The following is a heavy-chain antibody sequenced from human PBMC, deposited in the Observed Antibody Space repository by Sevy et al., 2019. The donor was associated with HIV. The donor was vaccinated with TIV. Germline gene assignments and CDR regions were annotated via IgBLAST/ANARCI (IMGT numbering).Heavy chain of an antibody. V-gene: IGHV1-18*01. Sequence: ASVKVSCRASGYTFTSNGIAWVRQAPGQGLEWMAWINTNNGNANYAQKYQGRVTMTTDTSTSTGYMELWSLRSDDTAMYRSARDRGYCSGGSCYIQQWGQGTLVTVSS. CDR3: ARDRGYCSGGSCYIQQ. CDR2: INTNNGNA. D-gene: IGHD2-15*01. CDR1: GYTFTSNG. J-gene: IGHJ1*01.